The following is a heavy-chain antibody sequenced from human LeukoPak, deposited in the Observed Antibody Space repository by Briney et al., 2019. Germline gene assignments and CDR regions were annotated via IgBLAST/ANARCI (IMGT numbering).Heavy chain of an antibody. Sequence: SGPTLVKPTQTLTLTCTFSGFSLSTSGVGVGWIRQPPGKALEWLALIYWDDDKRYSPSLKSRLTITKDTSKNQVVLTMANMDPVDTATYYCAHTLRLLIRPEPDALTGTSNWFDPWGQGTLVTVSS. CDR3: AHTLRLLIRPEPDALTGTSNWFDP. V-gene: IGHV2-5*02. CDR1: GFSLSTSGVG. J-gene: IGHJ5*02. CDR2: IYWDDDK. D-gene: IGHD1-14*01.